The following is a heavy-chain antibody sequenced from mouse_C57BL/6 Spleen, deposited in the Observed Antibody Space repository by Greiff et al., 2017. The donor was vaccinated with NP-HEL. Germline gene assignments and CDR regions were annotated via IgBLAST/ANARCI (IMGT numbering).Heavy chain of an antibody. CDR2: ISSGGSYP. V-gene: IGHV5-6*01. CDR3: ARHGDGYNPY. Sequence: EVQRVESGGDLVKPGGSLKLPCAASGFSFSSYGMSWVRQTPDKRLEWVATISSGGSYPYSPDSVKGRFPISRDNAKNTLYLQMSVLKSEDTAMYYYARHGDGYNPYWGKGTTLTVSS. J-gene: IGHJ2*01. D-gene: IGHD2-3*01. CDR1: GFSFSSYG.